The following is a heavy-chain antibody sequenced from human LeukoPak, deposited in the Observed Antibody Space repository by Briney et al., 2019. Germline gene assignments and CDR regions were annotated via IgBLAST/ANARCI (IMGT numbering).Heavy chain of an antibody. CDR2: IYPGDSDT. J-gene: IGHJ5*02. CDR1: GYSFTSYW. V-gene: IGHV5-51*01. Sequence: GESLKISCKGSGYSFTSYWIGWVRQMPGKGLEWMAIIYPGDSDTRYSPSFQGQVTISTAKSISTAYLQWSSLKASDTAMYYCARQSAAGTQNWFDPWGQGTLVTVSS. CDR3: ARQSAAGTQNWFDP. D-gene: IGHD6-13*01.